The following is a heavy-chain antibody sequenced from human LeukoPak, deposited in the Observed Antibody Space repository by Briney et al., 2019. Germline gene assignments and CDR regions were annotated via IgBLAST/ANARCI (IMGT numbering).Heavy chain of an antibody. J-gene: IGHJ4*02. CDR3: ARGCSGGSCYSAFDY. CDR2: IYSSDNT. Sequence: GGSLRLSCAASGFTVSSNYMSWVRQAPGKGLEWVSLIYSSDNTYYADFVKGRFTISRDISKNTLSLQMKSLRPDDTAVYYCARGCSGGSCYSAFDYWGQGTLVTVSS. D-gene: IGHD2-15*01. CDR1: GFTVSSNY. V-gene: IGHV3-53*05.